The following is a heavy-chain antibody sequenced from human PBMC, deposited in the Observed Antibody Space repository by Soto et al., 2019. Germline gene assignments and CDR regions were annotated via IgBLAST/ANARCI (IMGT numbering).Heavy chain of an antibody. CDR3: AKPLVVVPAAIDDY. V-gene: IGHV3-23*01. CDR1: GFTFSSYA. CDR2: ISGSGGST. D-gene: IGHD2-2*01. J-gene: IGHJ4*02. Sequence: PGGSLRLSCAASGFTFSSYAMSWVRQAPGKGLEWVSAISGSGGSTYYADSVKGRFTISRDNSKNTLYLQMNSLRAEDTAVYYCAKPLVVVPAAIDDYWGQGTLVTVSS.